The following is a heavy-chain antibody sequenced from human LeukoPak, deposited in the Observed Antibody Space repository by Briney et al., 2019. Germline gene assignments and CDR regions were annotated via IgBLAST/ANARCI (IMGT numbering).Heavy chain of an antibody. D-gene: IGHD3-10*01. CDR3: ARGSGSLLDY. J-gene: IGHJ4*02. V-gene: IGHV3-23*01. CDR1: GFTFSSYG. Sequence: GGSLRLSCAASGFTFSSYGMSWVRQAPGKGLEWVSAISGSGGSTYYADSVKGRFTISRDNSNNTLYLQMNSLRAEDTAVYYCARGSGSLLDYWGQGTLVTVSS. CDR2: ISGSGGST.